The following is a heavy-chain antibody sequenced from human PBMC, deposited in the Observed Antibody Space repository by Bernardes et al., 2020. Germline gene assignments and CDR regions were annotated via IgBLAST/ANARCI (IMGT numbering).Heavy chain of an antibody. Sequence: SETLSLTCTVSGGSISSYYWSWIRQPPGKGLEWIGYIYYSGSTNYNPSLKSRVTISVDTSKNQFSLKLSSVTAADTAVYYCASGGGFGELLNFDYWGQGTLVTVSS. D-gene: IGHD3-10*01. J-gene: IGHJ4*02. CDR3: ASGGGFGELLNFDY. V-gene: IGHV4-59*01. CDR2: IYYSGST. CDR1: GGSISSYY.